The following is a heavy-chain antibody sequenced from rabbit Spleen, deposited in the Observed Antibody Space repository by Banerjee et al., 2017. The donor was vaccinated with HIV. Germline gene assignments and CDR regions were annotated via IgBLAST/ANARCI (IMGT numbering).Heavy chain of an antibody. Sequence: QSLEESGGGLVKPGASLTLTCKASGFSFNSGYDMCWVRQAPGKGLEWITCIAAGSSGRTYSATWAKGRFTISKTSSTTVTLQMTSLTAADTATYFCARDVGTSFSTYGMDLWGQGTLVTVS. CDR1: GFSFNSGYD. V-gene: IGHV1S40*01. CDR3: ARDVGTSFSTYGMDL. J-gene: IGHJ6*01. CDR2: IAAGSSGRT. D-gene: IGHD8-1*01.